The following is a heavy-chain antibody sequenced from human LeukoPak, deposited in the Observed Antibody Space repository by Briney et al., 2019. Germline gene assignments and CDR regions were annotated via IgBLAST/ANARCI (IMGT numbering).Heavy chain of an antibody. V-gene: IGHV1-2*02. J-gene: IGHJ3*02. CDR1: GYTFTGYY. CDR3: AITVTSQLLWYLNDAFDI. CDR2: INPNSGGT. D-gene: IGHD2-2*01. Sequence: ASVRVSCKASGYTFTGYYMPWVRQAPGQGLEWMGWINPNSGGTNYAQKFQGRVTMTRDTSISTAYMELSRLRSDDTAVYYCAITVTSQLLWYLNDAFDIWGQRTMVTVSS.